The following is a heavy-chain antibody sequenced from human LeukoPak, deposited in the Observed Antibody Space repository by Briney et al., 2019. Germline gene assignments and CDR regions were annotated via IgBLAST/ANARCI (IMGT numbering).Heavy chain of an antibody. CDR3: AKDRETTSSGTFDY. CDR2: IAEDGSNE. Sequence: GGSLRLSCAASGFTFSSYGMHCVRQAPGKGLEWVAFIAEDGSNEKYTDSVKGRFTISRDNSNNTLYLRMNSLRAEGTGVYYCAKDRETTSSGTFDYWGQGTLVTVSS. V-gene: IGHV3-30*18. D-gene: IGHD1-1*01. CDR1: GFTFSSYG. J-gene: IGHJ4*02.